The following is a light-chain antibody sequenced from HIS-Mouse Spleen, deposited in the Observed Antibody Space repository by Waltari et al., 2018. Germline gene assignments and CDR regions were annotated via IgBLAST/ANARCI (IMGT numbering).Light chain of an antibody. J-gene: IGKJ4*02. V-gene: IGKV3-20*01. Sequence: EIVLTQSPGTLSLSPGERATLSCRASQSVSSSYLAWYQQKPGPAPRLLIYGASSRATSIPDRFSGSGSGTDFTLTSSRLEPEDFAVYYCQQYGSSPPETFGGGTKVEIK. CDR2: GAS. CDR3: QQYGSSPPET. CDR1: QSVSSSY.